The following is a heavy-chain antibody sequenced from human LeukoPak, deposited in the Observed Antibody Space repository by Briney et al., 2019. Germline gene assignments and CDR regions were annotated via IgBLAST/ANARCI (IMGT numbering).Heavy chain of an antibody. D-gene: IGHD3-16*02. CDR1: GGSISSSSYY. CDR3: ARVIKFQKLQHAGGYFDY. J-gene: IGHJ4*02. Sequence: ASETLSLTCTVSGGSISSSSYYWGWIRQPPGKGLEWIGSIYYSGSTYYNPSLKSRVTISVDTSKNQFSLKLSSVTAADTAVYYCARVIKFQKLQHAGGYFDYWGQGTLVTVSS. V-gene: IGHV4-39*01. CDR2: IYYSGST.